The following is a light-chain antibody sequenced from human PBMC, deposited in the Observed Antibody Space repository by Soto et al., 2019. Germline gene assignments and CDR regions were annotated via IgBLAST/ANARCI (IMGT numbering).Light chain of an antibody. CDR1: QSVFYSSNNKNY. Sequence: DIVMTQSPDSLAVSLGERATINCKSSQSVFYSSNNKNYLAWYQQKPGQPPKLLIYWASTRESGVPDRFSGSGSGTDFTRTISSLQAEDGAVYYCQQYYSTPLTFGGGTKVEIK. CDR3: QQYYSTPLT. J-gene: IGKJ4*01. CDR2: WAS. V-gene: IGKV4-1*01.